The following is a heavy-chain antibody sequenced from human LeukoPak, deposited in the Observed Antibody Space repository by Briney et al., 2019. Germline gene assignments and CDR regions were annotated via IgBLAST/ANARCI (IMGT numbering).Heavy chain of an antibody. V-gene: IGHV1-69*04. CDR1: VGTFSSYA. J-gene: IGHJ4*02. CDR2: IIPILGIA. D-gene: IGHD5-24*01. Sequence: ASVKVSCKASVGTFSSYAISWVRQAPGQGLEWMGRIIPILGIANYAQKFQGRVTITADKSTSTAYMELSSLRSEDTAVYYCARDGSGRDGYNSNYWGQGTLVTVSS. CDR3: ARDGSGRDGYNSNY.